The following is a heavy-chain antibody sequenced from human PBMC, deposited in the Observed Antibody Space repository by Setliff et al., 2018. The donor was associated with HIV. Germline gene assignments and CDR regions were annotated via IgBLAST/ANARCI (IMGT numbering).Heavy chain of an antibody. CDR3: ASLNYYDSSGYYPH. Sequence: SETLSLTCTVSRDSIRNGAYYWGWIRQPPGKGLEWIGSIYYSGSAYYNPSFKSRVTLSVDTSENQFSLRLSSVTAADTAVYYCASLNYYDSSGYYPHWGQGTLVTVSS. J-gene: IGHJ4*02. CDR1: RDSIRNGAYY. V-gene: IGHV4-39*07. CDR2: IYYSGSA. D-gene: IGHD3-22*01.